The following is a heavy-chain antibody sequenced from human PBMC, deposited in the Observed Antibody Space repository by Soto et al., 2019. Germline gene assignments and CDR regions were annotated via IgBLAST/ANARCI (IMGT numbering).Heavy chain of an antibody. CDR2: ISGSGGST. CDR3: AKDRSYYYGSGRQPFDP. J-gene: IGHJ5*02. V-gene: IGHV3-23*01. D-gene: IGHD3-10*01. Sequence: GESLKISCAASGFTFSSYAMSWVRQAPGKGLEWVSAISGSGGSTYYADSVKGRFTISRDNSKNTLYLQMNSLRAEDTAVYYCAKDRSYYYGSGRQPFDPWGQGTLVTVSS. CDR1: GFTFSSYA.